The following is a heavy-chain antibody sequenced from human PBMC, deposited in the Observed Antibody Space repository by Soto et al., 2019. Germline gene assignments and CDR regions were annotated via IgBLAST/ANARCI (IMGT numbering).Heavy chain of an antibody. CDR1: GSTLTDLT. Sequence: QVHLVQSGAEVKKPGASVKVSCKVSGSTLTDLTMHWVRQPPGKGLEWIGGFDPEDGEIIYAQNFQGRVTMTEHTSTDTTYMELSSLRSEDTAVYYCATLGCSSPFWGQGTLVTVSS. CDR3: ATLGCSSPF. V-gene: IGHV1-24*01. D-gene: IGHD5-18*01. CDR2: FDPEDGEI. J-gene: IGHJ4*02.